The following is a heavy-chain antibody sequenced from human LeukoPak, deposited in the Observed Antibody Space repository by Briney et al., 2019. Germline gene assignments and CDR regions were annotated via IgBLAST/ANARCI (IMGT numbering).Heavy chain of an antibody. CDR3: AKDQYSGSYYWFDP. Sequence: GASLRLSCAASGFTFSNYAMSWVRQAPGKGLEWVSAISGSGDSTYYADSVKGRFTISRDNSKNTLYLQVNSLGAEDTAIYYCAKDQYSGSYYWFDPWGQGTLVTVSS. V-gene: IGHV3-23*01. CDR1: GFTFSNYA. CDR2: ISGSGDST. J-gene: IGHJ5*02. D-gene: IGHD1-26*01.